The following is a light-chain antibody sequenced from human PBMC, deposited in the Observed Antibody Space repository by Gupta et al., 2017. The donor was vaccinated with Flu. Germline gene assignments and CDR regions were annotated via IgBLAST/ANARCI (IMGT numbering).Light chain of an antibody. Sequence: GTLSLSPGERATLSCRVSQSVSSGNLAWYQQIRGQAPRLLIYGASTRATGIPDRFSGSGSGTDFTLTISRLEPEDFAVYYCQQDSSSPYTFGQGTKVEIK. CDR3: QQDSSSPYT. V-gene: IGKV3-20*01. J-gene: IGKJ2*01. CDR1: QSVSSGN. CDR2: GAS.